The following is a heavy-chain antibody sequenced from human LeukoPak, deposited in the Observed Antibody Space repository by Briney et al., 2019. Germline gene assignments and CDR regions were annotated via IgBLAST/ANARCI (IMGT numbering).Heavy chain of an antibody. Sequence: ASVKVSCKASGYTSTSYDINWVRQATGQGLEWMGWMNPNSGNTGYAQKFQGRVTMTRNTSISTAYMELSSLRSEDTAVYYCARLLVRGDHVDYWGQGTLVTVSS. J-gene: IGHJ4*02. D-gene: IGHD3-10*01. CDR3: ARLLVRGDHVDY. CDR1: GYTSTSYD. V-gene: IGHV1-8*01. CDR2: MNPNSGNT.